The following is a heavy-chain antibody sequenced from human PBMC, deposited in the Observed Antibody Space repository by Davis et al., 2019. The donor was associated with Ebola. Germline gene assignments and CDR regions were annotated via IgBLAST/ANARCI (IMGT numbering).Heavy chain of an antibody. V-gene: IGHV3-21*04. CDR3: VRGIYGSNNYGMDV. CDR1: GFSFSIFS. J-gene: IGHJ6*02. D-gene: IGHD4-23*01. Sequence: GGSLRLSCATSGFSFSIFSMNWFRQAPGKGLEWVSSISSGNNYIYYAASVKGRFTISRDNAKDSLYLQMNSLRAEDSAVYYCVRGIYGSNNYGMDVWGQGTTVTVSS. CDR2: ISSGNNYI.